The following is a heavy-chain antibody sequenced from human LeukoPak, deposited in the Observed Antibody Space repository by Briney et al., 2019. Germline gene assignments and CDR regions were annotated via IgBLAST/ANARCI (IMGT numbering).Heavy chain of an antibody. CDR2: IYYSGST. D-gene: IGHD3-9*01. V-gene: IGHV4-39*07. CDR1: GGSISSSSYY. J-gene: IGHJ6*03. Sequence: KTSETLSLTCTVSGGSISSSSYYWGWIRQPPGEGLEWIGSIYYSGSTYYNPSLKSRVTISVDTSKNQFSLKLSSVTAADTAVYYCARRYYDILTGYYYYMDVWGKGTTVTVSS. CDR3: ARRYYDILTGYYYYMDV.